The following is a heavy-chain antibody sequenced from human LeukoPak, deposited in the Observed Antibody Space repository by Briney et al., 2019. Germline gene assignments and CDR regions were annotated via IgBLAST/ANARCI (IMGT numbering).Heavy chain of an antibody. D-gene: IGHD3-3*01. Sequence: SVRVSCKASGGTFSSYAISWVRQAPGQGLEWMGGIIPIFGTANYAQKFQGRVTITTDESTSTAYMELSSLRSEDTAVYYCARGPSGRFLEWLPSYYYYMDVWAKGPRSPSP. CDR3: ARGPSGRFLEWLPSYYYYMDV. CDR2: IIPIFGTA. V-gene: IGHV1-69*05. J-gene: IGHJ6*03. CDR1: GGTFSSYA.